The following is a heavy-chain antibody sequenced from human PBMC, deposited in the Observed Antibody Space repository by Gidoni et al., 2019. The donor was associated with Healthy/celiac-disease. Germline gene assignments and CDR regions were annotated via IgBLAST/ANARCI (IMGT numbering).Heavy chain of an antibody. CDR3: ARDAYYYDSSGYYRLYYYYGMDV. Sequence: QVQLGESGGGVVQPGRSLRISWAASGFHFSSEGMHWVRQAPGKGLEWVAVIWYDGSNKYYADAVKGRFTISRDNSKNTLYLQMNSLRAEDTAVYYCARDAYYYDSSGYYRLYYYYGMDVWGQGTTVTVSS. D-gene: IGHD3-22*01. J-gene: IGHJ6*02. V-gene: IGHV3-33*01. CDR1: GFHFSSEG. CDR2: IWYDGSNK.